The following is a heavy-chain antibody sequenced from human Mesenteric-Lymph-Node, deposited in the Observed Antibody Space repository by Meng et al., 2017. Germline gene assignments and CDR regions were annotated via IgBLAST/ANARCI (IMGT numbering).Heavy chain of an antibody. CDR2: ISSSGSTI. V-gene: IGHV3-48*03. Sequence: GGFLRPSGAASGFTFSSYEMNWAGQAPGKGLEWVSYISSSGSTIYYADSVKGRFTISRDNSKNPLYLQMHSLRTEDTALYYCEKGYSSGLDAFDIWGQGTMVTVSS. CDR1: GFTFSSYE. D-gene: IGHD6-19*01. CDR3: EKGYSSGLDAFDI. J-gene: IGHJ3*02.